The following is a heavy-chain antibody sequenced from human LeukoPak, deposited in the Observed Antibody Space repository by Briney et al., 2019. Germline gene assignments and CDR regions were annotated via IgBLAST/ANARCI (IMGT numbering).Heavy chain of an antibody. CDR2: VSYDGSDE. CDR1: RFTFSSYI. D-gene: IGHD6-13*01. V-gene: IGHV3-30-3*01. Sequence: GRSLRLSCAASRFTFSSYIMHWFRQAPGKGLEWVAVVSYDGSDEYYADSVKGRFTISRDNSKNTLYLQMNSLRAEDTALYYCAKDMGGAAAGNLYYYGMDVWGQGTTVTVSS. CDR3: AKDMGGAAAGNLYYYGMDV. J-gene: IGHJ6*02.